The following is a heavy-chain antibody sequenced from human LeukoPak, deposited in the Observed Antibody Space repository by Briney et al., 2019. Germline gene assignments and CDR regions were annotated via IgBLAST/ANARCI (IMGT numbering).Heavy chain of an antibody. CDR3: ARGDYYYDSSGYPDY. CDR2: IKGDGSST. CDR1: GFTFSSNW. Sequence: GGSLRLSCAASGFTFSSNWMHWVRQAPGKGLVWVSRIKGDGSSTSYADSVKGRFTICRDNAKNTLYLQMNSLRAEDTAVYYCARGDYYYDSSGYPDYWGQGTLVTVSS. D-gene: IGHD3-22*01. V-gene: IGHV3-74*01. J-gene: IGHJ4*02.